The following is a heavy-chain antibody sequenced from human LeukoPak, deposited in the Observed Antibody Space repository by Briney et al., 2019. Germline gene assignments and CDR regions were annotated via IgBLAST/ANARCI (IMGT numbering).Heavy chain of an antibody. CDR3: ARGASSRYYDFWSGYDDAFDI. CDR1: GYTFTSYG. Sequence: GASVKVSCKASGYTFTSYGISWVRQAPGQGLEWMGWISAYNGNTNYAQKLQGRVTMTTDTSTSTAYMELRSLRSDDTAVYYCARGASSRYYDFWSGYDDAFDIWGQGTMVTVSS. J-gene: IGHJ3*02. V-gene: IGHV1-18*01. CDR2: ISAYNGNT. D-gene: IGHD3-3*01.